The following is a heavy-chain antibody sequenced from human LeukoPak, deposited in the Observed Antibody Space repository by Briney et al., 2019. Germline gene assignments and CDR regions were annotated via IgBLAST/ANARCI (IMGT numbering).Heavy chain of an antibody. Sequence: SQTLSLTCAISGDSVSSNSAAWNWIRQSPSRGLEWLGRTYYRSKWYNDYAVSVKSRITINPDTSKNQFSLQLNSVTPEDTAVYCCGRTPGDYGAYYYGMDVWGQGTTVTVSS. CDR2: TYYRSKWYN. D-gene: IGHD4-17*01. J-gene: IGHJ6*02. CDR1: GDSVSSNSAA. CDR3: GRTPGDYGAYYYGMDV. V-gene: IGHV6-1*01.